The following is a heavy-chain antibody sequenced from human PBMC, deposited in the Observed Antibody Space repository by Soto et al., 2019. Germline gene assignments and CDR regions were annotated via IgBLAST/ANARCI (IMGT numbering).Heavy chain of an antibody. V-gene: IGHV4-59*12. CDR2: IYYSGST. CDR3: AIYDSSGSRGFQH. D-gene: IGHD3-22*01. CDR1: GGSISSYY. J-gene: IGHJ1*01. Sequence: LPETLSLTCTVSGGSISSYYWSWIRQPPGKGLEWIGYIYYSGSTNYNPSLKSRVTISVDTSKNQFSLKLSSVTAADTAVYYCAIYDSSGSRGFQHWGQGTLVTVS.